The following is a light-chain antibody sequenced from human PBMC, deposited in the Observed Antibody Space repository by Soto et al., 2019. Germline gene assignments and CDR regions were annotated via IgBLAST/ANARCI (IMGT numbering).Light chain of an antibody. CDR1: QSISSN. CDR2: DAS. J-gene: IGKJ1*01. CDR3: QQSYTTPVT. Sequence: DIQMTQSPSSLSASVGDRVTITCRASQSISSNFNWYQQKPGKAPKFLIYDASTLQSGVPSRFSGSGSGTDFTLTISSLQLDDFATYYCQQSYTTPVTFGQGTKVEIK. V-gene: IGKV1-39*01.